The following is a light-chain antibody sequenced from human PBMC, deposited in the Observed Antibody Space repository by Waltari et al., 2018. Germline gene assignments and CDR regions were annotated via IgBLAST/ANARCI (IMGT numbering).Light chain of an antibody. CDR2: DVR. CDR1: SSDVGAYDY. J-gene: IGLJ3*02. Sequence: ALTQPASVSGSPGQSITISCPATSSDVGAYDYVPWSQQYPGKAPKRMIYDVRNRPLGVSNRFSGSKSGITASLSISGVQAEDEAYYYCSSYTRSSTWVFGGGTKLTVL. V-gene: IGLV2-14*03. CDR3: SSYTRSSTWV.